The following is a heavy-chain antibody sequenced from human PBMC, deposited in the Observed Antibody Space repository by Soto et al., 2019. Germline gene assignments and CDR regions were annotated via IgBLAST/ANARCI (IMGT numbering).Heavy chain of an antibody. CDR1: GGSISSGGYY. CDR2: IYYSGST. V-gene: IGHV4-31*03. D-gene: IGHD3-3*01. CDR3: ARDAAYYDFWSDAFDI. J-gene: IGHJ3*02. Sequence: SETLSLTCTVSGGSISSGGYYWSWIRQHPGKGLEWIGYIYYSGSTYYNPSLKSRVTISVDTSKNQFSLKLSSVTAADTAVYYCARDAAYYDFWSDAFDIWGQGTMVTGSS.